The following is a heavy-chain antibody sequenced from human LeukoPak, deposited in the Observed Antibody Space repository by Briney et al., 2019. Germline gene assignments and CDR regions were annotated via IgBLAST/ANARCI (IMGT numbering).Heavy chain of an antibody. CDR1: GYTFTVYL. V-gene: IGHV1-2*02. D-gene: IGHD4-17*01. Sequence: ASVTVSFTASGYTFTVYLMHWVRQAPGQGLEWMGWISPNSGDTKYAQKFQGRLTMTRDTSISTAYMELSRLTSDDTAVYYCVRALSTVATWLYLWGRGTLVTVSS. CDR3: VRALSTVATWLYL. J-gene: IGHJ2*01. CDR2: ISPNSGDT.